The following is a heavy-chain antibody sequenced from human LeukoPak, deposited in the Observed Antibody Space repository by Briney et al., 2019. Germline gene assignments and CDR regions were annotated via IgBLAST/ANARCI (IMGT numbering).Heavy chain of an antibody. CDR1: GSTFSGSA. Sequence: GGSLRLSCAASGSTFSGSAMHWVRQAPGKGLEWVGQIGSGAKSYATAYAASVKGRFTISGDDSKNTAYLQMNSLQTEDTAVYYCTREKEAYNFGLAYYYYYMDVWGKGTTVTVSS. CDR3: TREKEAYNFGLAYYYYYMDV. D-gene: IGHD5-18*01. J-gene: IGHJ6*03. CDR2: IGSGAKSYAT. V-gene: IGHV3-73*01.